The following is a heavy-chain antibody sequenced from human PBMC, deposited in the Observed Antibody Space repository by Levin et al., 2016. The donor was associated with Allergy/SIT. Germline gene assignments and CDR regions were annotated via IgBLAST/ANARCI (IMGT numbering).Heavy chain of an antibody. Sequence: GESLKISCAASGFTFSSYAMSWVRQAPGKGLEWVSAISGSGGSTYYADSVKGRFTISRDNSKNTLYLQMNSLRAEDTAVYYCAKDLRGYTLVRDYYGMDVWGQGTTVTVSS. CDR2: ISGSGGST. D-gene: IGHD4-23*01. V-gene: IGHV3-23*01. J-gene: IGHJ6*02. CDR3: AKDLRGYTLVRDYYGMDV. CDR1: GFTFSSYA.